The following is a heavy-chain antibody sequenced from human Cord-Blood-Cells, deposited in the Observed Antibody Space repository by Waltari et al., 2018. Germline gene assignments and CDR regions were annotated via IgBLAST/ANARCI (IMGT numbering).Heavy chain of an antibody. CDR1: GGSFSGYY. CDR2: INHSGST. V-gene: IGHV4-34*01. D-gene: IGHD1-26*01. Sequence: QVQLQQWGAGLLKPSETQSLTCAVYGGSFSGYYWSWIRQPPGKGLEWIGEINHSGSTNYNPSLKSRVTISVDTSKNQFSLKLSSVTAADTAVYYCATRYSGSYYAFDIWGQGTMVTVSS. CDR3: ATRYSGSYYAFDI. J-gene: IGHJ3*02.